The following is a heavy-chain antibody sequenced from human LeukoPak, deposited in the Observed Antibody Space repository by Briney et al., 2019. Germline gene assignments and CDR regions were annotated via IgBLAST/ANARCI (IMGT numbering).Heavy chain of an antibody. Sequence: PGGSLRLSCAASGFTFSSYGMHWVRQAPGKGLEWVAVISYDGSNKYYADSVKGRFTISRDNSKNTLYLQMNSLRAEDTAVYYCAKSPGGDLDYWGQGTLVTVSS. J-gene: IGHJ4*02. V-gene: IGHV3-30*18. D-gene: IGHD2-21*02. CDR3: AKSPGGDLDY. CDR1: GFTFSSYG. CDR2: ISYDGSNK.